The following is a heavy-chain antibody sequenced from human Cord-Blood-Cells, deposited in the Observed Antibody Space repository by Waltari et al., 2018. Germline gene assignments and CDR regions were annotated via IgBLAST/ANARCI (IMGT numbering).Heavy chain of an antibody. V-gene: IGHV3-30-3*01. D-gene: IGHD7-27*01. CDR1: GFTFSSYA. J-gene: IGHJ3*02. CDR3: ARAGGIRTGDAFDI. Sequence: QVQLVESGGGVVQPGRSLRLSCAASGFTFSSYAMHWVRQAPGKGLEGVAVISYDGSNKYYADSVKGRFTISRDNSKNTLYLQMNSLRAEDTAVYYCARAGGIRTGDAFDIWGQGTMVTVSS. CDR2: ISYDGSNK.